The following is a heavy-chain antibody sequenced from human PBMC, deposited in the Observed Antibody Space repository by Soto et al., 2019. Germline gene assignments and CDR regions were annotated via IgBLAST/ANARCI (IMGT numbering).Heavy chain of an antibody. Sequence: QVQLVESGGGVVQPGRSLRLSCAASGFTFSSYGIHWVRQAPGKGLEWVAVIWYDGSNKYYADSVKGRFTISRDNSKNTLYLQMNSLRAEDTAVYYCARDLLFNGMDVWGQGTTVTVSS. CDR3: ARDLLFNGMDV. CDR1: GFTFSSYG. D-gene: IGHD3-10*01. V-gene: IGHV3-33*01. CDR2: IWYDGSNK. J-gene: IGHJ6*02.